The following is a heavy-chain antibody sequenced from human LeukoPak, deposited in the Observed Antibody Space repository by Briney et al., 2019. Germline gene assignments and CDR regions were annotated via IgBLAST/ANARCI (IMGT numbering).Heavy chain of an antibody. D-gene: IGHD6-6*01. Sequence: SETLSLTCIVSGGSISSFTYYWGWIRQPPGKGLEWIGTVFYSGTTYYNPSLKSRVTISVDTSKDQFSLRLSSVTAADTAVHYCARHIFSSTSNRFDPWGQGTLVTVSS. CDR3: ARHIFSSTSNRFDP. V-gene: IGHV4-39*01. CDR1: GGSISSFTYY. J-gene: IGHJ5*02. CDR2: VFYSGTT.